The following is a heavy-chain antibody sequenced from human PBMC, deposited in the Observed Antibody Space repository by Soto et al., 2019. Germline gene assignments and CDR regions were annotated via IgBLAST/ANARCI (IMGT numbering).Heavy chain of an antibody. CDR1: GGSFSGYY. D-gene: IGHD6-19*01. CDR2: INQSGST. J-gene: IGHJ5*02. Sequence: SETLSLTCAVYGGSFSGYYWSWIRQPPGKGLEWIGEINQSGSTNYNPSLKSRVTISVDTSKNQFSLKLSSVTAADTAVYYCARGSEQWLVQGWFDPWGQGTLVTVSS. V-gene: IGHV4-34*01. CDR3: ARGSEQWLVQGWFDP.